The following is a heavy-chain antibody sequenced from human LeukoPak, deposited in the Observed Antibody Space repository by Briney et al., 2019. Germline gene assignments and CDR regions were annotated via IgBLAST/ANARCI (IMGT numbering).Heavy chain of an antibody. J-gene: IGHJ4*02. CDR2: IGGSGDNT. CDR1: GFTFSSYA. D-gene: IGHD4-17*01. Sequence: GGSLRLSCAASGFTFSSYAMSWVRQAPGKGLEWVSSIGGSGDNTFYADSVKDRFTISRDNSKNTLFLQMNSLRAVDTAVYYCAKGRGTTVTSAANYWGQGTLVSVSS. CDR3: AKGRGTTVTSAANY. V-gene: IGHV3-23*01.